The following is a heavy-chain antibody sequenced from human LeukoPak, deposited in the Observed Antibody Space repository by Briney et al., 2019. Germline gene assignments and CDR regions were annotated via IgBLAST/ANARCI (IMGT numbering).Heavy chain of an antibody. CDR3: VRDVGRYYYDSTGEDY. V-gene: IGHV3-48*04. D-gene: IGHD3-22*01. J-gene: IGHJ4*02. CDR2: ISSSSRTI. Sequence: GGSLRLSCAVSGFTLSDYSMNWVRQAPGKGLEWVSYISSSSRTIKYADFVRGRFTVSRDNAKKSPHLQMNNLTTEDTAVYFCVRDVGRYYYDSTGEDYWGQGTLVTVSS. CDR1: GFTLSDYS.